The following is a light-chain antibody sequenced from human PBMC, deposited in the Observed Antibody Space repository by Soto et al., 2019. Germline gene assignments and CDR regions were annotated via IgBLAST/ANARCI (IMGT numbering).Light chain of an antibody. CDR1: QSISSY. CDR2: AAS. Sequence: DIHMAQAPSSLSASVGGIVTITCRASQSISSYLNWYQQKPGKAPKLLIYAASSLQSGVPSRFSGSGSGTEFTLTITSLQPDDFATYYCQLYNSFSQVFGGGTKVDNK. V-gene: IGKV1-39*01. CDR3: QLYNSFSQV. J-gene: IGKJ4*01.